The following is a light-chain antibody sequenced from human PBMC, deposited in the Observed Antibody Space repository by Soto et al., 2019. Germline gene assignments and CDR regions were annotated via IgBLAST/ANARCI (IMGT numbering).Light chain of an antibody. V-gene: IGKV1-39*01. CDR1: QSVSND. CDR2: STS. J-gene: IGKJ2*01. Sequence: DIQMTQSPSSLSASVGDRVTITCRASQSVSNDLNWYQQKPGKVPNLLIYSTSSLQSGAPSRFSGSGSGTDFTLTISSLQPEDFATYYCQQSYSILYTFGQGTKLEIK. CDR3: QQSYSILYT.